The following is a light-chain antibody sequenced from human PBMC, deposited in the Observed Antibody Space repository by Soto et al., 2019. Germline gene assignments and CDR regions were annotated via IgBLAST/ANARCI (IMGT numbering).Light chain of an antibody. Sequence: QSVLTQPASVSGSPAQSITISCTGTSSDVGSYNLVSWYQQHPGKAPKLMIYEVSKRPSGVSNRFSGSKSGNTASLTISGLQAEDEADYYCCSYAGSSTDVVFGGGTKVTVL. J-gene: IGLJ2*01. CDR1: SSDVGSYNL. CDR3: CSYAGSSTDVV. CDR2: EVS. V-gene: IGLV2-23*02.